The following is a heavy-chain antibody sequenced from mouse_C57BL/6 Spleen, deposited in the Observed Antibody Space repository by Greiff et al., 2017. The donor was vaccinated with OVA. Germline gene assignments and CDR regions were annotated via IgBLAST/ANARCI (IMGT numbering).Heavy chain of an antibody. J-gene: IGHJ2*01. CDR3: AREGDEGYFDY. CDR1: GCTFTDHT. Sequence: VQGVESDAELVKPGASVKISCKVSGCTFTDHTIHWMKQRPEQGLEWIGYIYPRDGSTKYNEKFKGKATLTADKSSSTAYMQLNSLTSEDSAVYFCAREGDEGYFDYWGQGTTLTVSS. V-gene: IGHV1-78*01. CDR2: IYPRDGST.